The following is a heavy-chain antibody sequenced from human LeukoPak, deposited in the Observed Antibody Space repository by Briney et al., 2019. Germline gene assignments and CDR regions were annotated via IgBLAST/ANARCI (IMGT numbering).Heavy chain of an antibody. D-gene: IGHD6-13*01. V-gene: IGHV3-7*01. J-gene: IGHJ3*02. CDR2: IKQDGREK. Sequence: AGGSLTLSCAASGFTFGSYWWSWVRQAPGKGLEWVANIKQDGREKYYLDSVKGRFTFSRDNAKNSLYLQMNRLRAEDTAVYYCAKEDSSSWLHDAFDIWGQGTMVTVSS. CDR1: GFTFGSYW. CDR3: AKEDSSSWLHDAFDI.